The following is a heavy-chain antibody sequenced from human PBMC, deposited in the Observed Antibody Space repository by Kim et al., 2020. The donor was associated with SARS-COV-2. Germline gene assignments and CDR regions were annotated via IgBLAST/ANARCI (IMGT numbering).Heavy chain of an antibody. CDR2: IHYGGST. CDR1: YGSISGSSYY. V-gene: IGHV4-39*02. Sequence: SETLSLTCTVSYGSISGSSYYWGWIRQPPGKGLEWIGSIHYGGSTYYNPSLKSRVTISVDTSKTHCSLRLTSVTAADTAVYYCARGLYVAVAGTIPLFVYWGQGTLVTVSS. D-gene: IGHD6-13*01. J-gene: IGHJ4*01. CDR3: ARGLYVAVAGTIPLFVY.